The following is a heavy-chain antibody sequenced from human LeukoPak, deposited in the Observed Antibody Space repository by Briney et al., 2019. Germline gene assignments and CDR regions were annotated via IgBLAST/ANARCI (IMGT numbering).Heavy chain of an antibody. V-gene: IGHV1-18*01. D-gene: IGHD6-13*01. CDR3: ARHRRGSSLIVDAFDS. CDR1: GYTFTSYG. CDR2: ISAYNGNT. J-gene: IGHJ3*02. Sequence: ASVAVSLKASGYTFTSYGLSWVRQAPGQGLEWVGWISAYNGNTNYAQKRQGRVTMTTDTCTSTAYMELRSLRSDDTAVYYCARHRRGSSLIVDAFDSWGQGTMVTVSS.